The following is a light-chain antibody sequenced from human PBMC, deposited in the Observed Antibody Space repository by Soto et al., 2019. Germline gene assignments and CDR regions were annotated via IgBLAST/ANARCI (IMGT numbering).Light chain of an antibody. Sequence: EIVMTQSPATLSVSPGERATLSCRASQSVGTDLAWYQQKPGQGPRLLIYGASTRFSGVPARFSGSGSGTDFTLTIDSLHSADFTIYYCQQYVNWPPPHTFGQGTKLEF. V-gene: IGKV3-15*01. CDR1: QSVGTD. CDR2: GAS. J-gene: IGKJ2*01. CDR3: QQYVNWPPPHT.